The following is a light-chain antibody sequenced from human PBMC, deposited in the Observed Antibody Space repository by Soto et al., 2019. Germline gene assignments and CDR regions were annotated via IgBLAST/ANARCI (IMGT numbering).Light chain of an antibody. V-gene: IGKV3-15*01. CDR2: AAS. J-gene: IGKJ5*01. CDR3: HQYNRCSIT. CDR1: QSVSSN. Sequence: EIVMTQSPATLSVSPGERATLSCRASQSVSSNLAWYQQKPGQAPRLLISAASTRATGIPARFSGSGSGPEFTLPSCGLQSEDFAVYYCHQYNRCSITFGRGTRLDIK.